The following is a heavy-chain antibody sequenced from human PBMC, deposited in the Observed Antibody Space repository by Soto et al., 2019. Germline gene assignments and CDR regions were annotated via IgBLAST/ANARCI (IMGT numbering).Heavy chain of an antibody. CDR2: INPHGGST. CDR3: ARSSVGNFGIIIEGSNWFDP. Sequence: ASVKVSCKAPGDTFTSYYLNWVRQAPGQGLEWMGVINPHGGSTKYAQKFQGRITMTRDTSRSIVYMALSSLRSDDTAIYDCARSSVGNFGIIIEGSNWFDPWGQGTLVTVSS. J-gene: IGHJ5*02. V-gene: IGHV1-46*01. D-gene: IGHD3-3*01. CDR1: GDTFTSYY.